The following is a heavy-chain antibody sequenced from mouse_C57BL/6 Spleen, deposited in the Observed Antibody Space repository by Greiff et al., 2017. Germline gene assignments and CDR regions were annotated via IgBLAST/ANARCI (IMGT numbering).Heavy chain of an antibody. J-gene: IGHJ2*01. Sequence: VQLQQSGPELVKPGASVKIPCKASGYTFTDYTMAWVKQSHGKSLEWIGDINPNDGGTIYNQKFKGKATLTVDKSSSTAYMELRSLTSEDTAVYYCARRLLRPDYFDVWGQGTTLTVSS. D-gene: IGHD1-1*01. CDR3: ARRLLRPDYFDV. CDR1: GYTFTDYT. CDR2: INPNDGGT. V-gene: IGHV1-18*01.